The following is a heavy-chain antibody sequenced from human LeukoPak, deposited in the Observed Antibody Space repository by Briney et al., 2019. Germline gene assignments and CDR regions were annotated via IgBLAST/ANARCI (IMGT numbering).Heavy chain of an antibody. Sequence: GGSLRLSCAASGFTFCNFGMHWVRQAPGKGLEWMAFIRYDGNNKYYADSVKGRFTISRDNSKNTLSLQMNSLRAEDTAVYFCAKDPSTYYDSWSYYMDVWGKGTTVTVSS. V-gene: IGHV3-30*02. D-gene: IGHD3-3*01. CDR1: GFTFCNFG. J-gene: IGHJ6*03. CDR3: AKDPSTYYDSWSYYMDV. CDR2: IRYDGNNK.